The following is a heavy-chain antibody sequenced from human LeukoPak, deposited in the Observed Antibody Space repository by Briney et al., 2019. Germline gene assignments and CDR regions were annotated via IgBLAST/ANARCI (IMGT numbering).Heavy chain of an antibody. CDR3: ARGSLYGEGDY. CDR2: ISYDGGNK. CDR1: GFTFSSYA. Sequence: PGGSLRLSCAASGFTFSSYAMHWVRQAPGKGLEWVAVISYDGGNKYYADSVKGRFTISRDNSKNTLYLQMNSLRAEDTAVYYCARGSLYGEGDYWGQGTLVTVSS. D-gene: IGHD4-17*01. V-gene: IGHV3-30-3*01. J-gene: IGHJ4*02.